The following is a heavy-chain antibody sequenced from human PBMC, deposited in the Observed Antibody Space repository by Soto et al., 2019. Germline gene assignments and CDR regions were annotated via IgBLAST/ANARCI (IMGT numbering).Heavy chain of an antibody. D-gene: IGHD3-16*01. CDR2: IPYDGSNK. V-gene: IGHV3-30*18. CDR1: GFTFSSYG. Sequence: GGSLRLSCAASGFTFSSYGMHWVRQAPGKGLEWVAVIPYDGSNKYYADSVKGRFTISRDNSKNTLYLQMNSLRAEDTAVYYCAKGLYIWGTGPVDVWGKGTTVTVSS. J-gene: IGHJ6*04. CDR3: AKGLYIWGTGPVDV.